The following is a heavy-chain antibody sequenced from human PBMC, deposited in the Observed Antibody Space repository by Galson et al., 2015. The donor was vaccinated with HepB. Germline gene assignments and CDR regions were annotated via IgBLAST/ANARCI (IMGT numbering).Heavy chain of an antibody. CDR3: ARGTAARPHKRNWFDP. CDR2: INHSGST. J-gene: IGHJ5*02. Sequence: YYWSWIRQPPGRGLEWIGEINHSGSTNYNPSLKRRVTLLVDMSKTQFSLKMGSVTAADTAVYYCARGTAARPHKRNWFDPWGQGTLVTVSS. D-gene: IGHD6-6*01. CDR1: YY. V-gene: IGHV4-34*01.